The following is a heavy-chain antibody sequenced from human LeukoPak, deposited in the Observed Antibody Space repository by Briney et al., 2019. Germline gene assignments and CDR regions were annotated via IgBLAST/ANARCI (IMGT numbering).Heavy chain of an antibody. CDR1: GGSIRISNYY. Sequence: SETLSLTCTVSGGSIRISNYYWGWIRQPPGKGLEWIASVYYTGTTYYNPSLKSRVTLFVETSKNQFSLRLTSVTAADTAMYYCARESGKFDYWGQGTLVAVSS. CDR2: VYYTGTT. CDR3: ARESGKFDY. V-gene: IGHV4-39*02. J-gene: IGHJ4*02.